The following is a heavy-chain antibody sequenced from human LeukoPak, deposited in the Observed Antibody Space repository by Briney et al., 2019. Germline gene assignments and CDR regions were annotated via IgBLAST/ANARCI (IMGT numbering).Heavy chain of an antibody. V-gene: IGHV4-59*08. CDR2: IYYSGST. CDR1: GGSISSYY. D-gene: IGHD5-12*01. Sequence: PSETLSLTCTVSGGSISSYYWSWIRQPPGKGLEWIGYIYYSGSTNYNPSLKSRVTISVDTSKNQFSLKLSSVTAADTAVYYCARRVGGYDAFDYWGQGTLVTVSS. CDR3: ARRVGGYDAFDY. J-gene: IGHJ4*02.